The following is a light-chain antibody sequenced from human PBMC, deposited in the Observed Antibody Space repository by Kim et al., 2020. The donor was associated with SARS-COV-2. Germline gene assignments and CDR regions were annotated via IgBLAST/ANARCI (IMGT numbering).Light chain of an antibody. CDR2: DAS. CDR1: HDISNY. CDR3: QHYDGLPALT. J-gene: IGKJ4*01. Sequence: ASVGDSVTITCQASHDISNYLNWYQQKPGKAPKLLIYDASNLETGVPSRFSGSGSGTDFTFTISSLQPEDIATYYCQHYDGLPALTFGGGTKLEIK. V-gene: IGKV1-33*01.